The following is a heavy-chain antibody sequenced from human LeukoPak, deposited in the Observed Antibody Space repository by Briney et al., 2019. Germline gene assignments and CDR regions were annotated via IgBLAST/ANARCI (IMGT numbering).Heavy chain of an antibody. CDR1: GGSISSYY. J-gene: IGHJ4*02. CDR2: IYYSGST. CDR3: ARGRRGSSGFAY. V-gene: IGHV4-59*01. Sequence: SETLSLTCTVSGGSISSYYWSWIRQPPGKGQEWIGYIYYSGSTNYNPSLKSRVTISVDTSKNQFSLKLSSVTAADTAVYYCARGRRGSSGFAYWGQGTLVTVSS. D-gene: IGHD3-22*01.